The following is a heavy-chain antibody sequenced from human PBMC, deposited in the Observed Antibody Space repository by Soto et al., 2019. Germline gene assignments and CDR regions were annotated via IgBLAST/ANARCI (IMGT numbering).Heavy chain of an antibody. V-gene: IGHV3-23*01. CDR3: AKVRVGIDVDFDY. Sequence: PGGSLRLSCAASGFTFSNSAMTWVRQAPAKGLEWVSTIRDSDSGGSTFYADSVKGRFTISRDDSKNTLYLQMSSLRAEDTAMYYCAKVRVGIDVDFDYWGQGALVTV. D-gene: IGHD2-21*01. CDR2: IRDSDSGGST. J-gene: IGHJ4*02. CDR1: GFTFSNSA.